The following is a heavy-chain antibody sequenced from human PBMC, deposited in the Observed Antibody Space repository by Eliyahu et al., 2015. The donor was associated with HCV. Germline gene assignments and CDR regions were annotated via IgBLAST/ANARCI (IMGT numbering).Heavy chain of an antibody. D-gene: IGHD3-3*01. CDR2: ISWNSGSI. CDR1: GFTFDDYA. V-gene: IGHV3-9*01. Sequence: EVQLVESGGGLVQPGRSLRLSXAASGFTFDDYAMPXXXQAPGKGLGWVSGISWNSGSIGYADSVKGRFTISRDNAKNSLYLQMNSLRAEDTALYYCAKDMKDFWSGYYKGVYYYYGMDVWGQGTTVTVSS. J-gene: IGHJ6*02. CDR3: AKDMKDFWSGYYKGVYYYYGMDV.